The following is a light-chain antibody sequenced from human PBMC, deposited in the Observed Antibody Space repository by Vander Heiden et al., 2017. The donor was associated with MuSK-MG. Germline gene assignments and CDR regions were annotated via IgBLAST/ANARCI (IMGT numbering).Light chain of an antibody. CDR3: QSYDSSLSGGV. V-gene: IGLV1-40*01. Sequence: QSVLTQPPSLSGAPGLRVTISCTGSSSNIGAGYDVHWYQQLPGTAPKLLIYGNSNRPSGVPDRFSGSKSGTSASLAITGLQAEDEAEYYCQSYDSSLSGGVFGGGTKLTVL. CDR2: GNS. J-gene: IGLJ3*02. CDR1: SSNIGAGYD.